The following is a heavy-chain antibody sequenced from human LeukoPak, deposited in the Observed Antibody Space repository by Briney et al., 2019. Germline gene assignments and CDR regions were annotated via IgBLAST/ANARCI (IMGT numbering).Heavy chain of an antibody. CDR1: GGSFSGYY. Sequence: SETLSLTCAVYGGSFSGYYWSWIRQPPGKGLEWIGYIYYSGSTNYNPSPKSRVTISVDTSKNQFSLKLSSVTAADTAVYYCAAGDDYGDYVTPFDYWGQGTLVTVSS. D-gene: IGHD4-17*01. V-gene: IGHV4-59*12. CDR3: AAGDDYGDYVTPFDY. J-gene: IGHJ4*02. CDR2: IYYSGST.